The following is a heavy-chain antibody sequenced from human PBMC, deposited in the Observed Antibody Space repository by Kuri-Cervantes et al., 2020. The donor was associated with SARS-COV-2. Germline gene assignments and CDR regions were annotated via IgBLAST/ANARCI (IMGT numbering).Heavy chain of an antibody. J-gene: IGHJ2*01. CDR3: ARAELGLGWSFDL. CDR1: GGSLSYYY. V-gene: IGHV4-34*01. Sequence: SETLSLTCEVYGGSLSYYYWSWVRQPPGKGLEWIGEINHSGSTNYNPSLKSRVTISGDTSKNQFSLKLSSVTAADTAVYYCARAELGLGWSFDLWGRGTLVTVSS. D-gene: IGHD6-13*01. CDR2: INHSGST.